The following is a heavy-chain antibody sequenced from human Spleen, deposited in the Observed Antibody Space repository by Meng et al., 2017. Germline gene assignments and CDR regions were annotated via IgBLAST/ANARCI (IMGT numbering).Heavy chain of an antibody. J-gene: IGHJ4*02. V-gene: IGHV4-59*01. CDR3: ARMKPSFYGSSGYYYFDS. CDR2: IYYSGGT. Sequence: SETLSLTCTVSSGSINSYYWSWIRQPPGKGLEWIGYIYYSGGTNYNPSLKSRVTISVDTSKNQFSLNITSVTAADTAVYYCARMKPSFYGSSGYYYFDSWGQGTLVTVSS. CDR1: SGSINSYY. D-gene: IGHD3-22*01.